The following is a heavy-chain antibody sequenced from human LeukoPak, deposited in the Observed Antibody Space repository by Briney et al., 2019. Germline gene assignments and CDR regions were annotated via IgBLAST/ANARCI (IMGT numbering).Heavy chain of an antibody. D-gene: IGHD2-15*01. CDR2: INPNSGGT. CDR3: ARRVYCSGGSCYFYLDY. Sequence: GASVKVSCKASGYTFTGYYMHWVRQAPGQGLEWMGWINPNSGGTNYAQKFQGRVTMTRDTSISTAYMELSRLRSDDTAVYYCARRVYCSGGSCYFYLDYWGQGTLVTVSS. V-gene: IGHV1-2*02. J-gene: IGHJ4*02. CDR1: GYTFTGYY.